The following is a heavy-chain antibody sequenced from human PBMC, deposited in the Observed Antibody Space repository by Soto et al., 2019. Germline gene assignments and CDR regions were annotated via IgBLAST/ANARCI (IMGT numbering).Heavy chain of an antibody. Sequence: GGSLRLSCAASGFTFSSYAMSWVRPAPGKGLEWVSAISGSGGSTYYADTVKGRFTISRDNSKNTLYLQMNSLRAEDTAVYYCAKVSKRSVGPESHWGQGTMVTVSS. V-gene: IGHV3-23*01. J-gene: IGHJ3*01. CDR1: GFTFSSYA. D-gene: IGHD1-26*01. CDR2: ISGSGGST. CDR3: AKVSKRSVGPESH.